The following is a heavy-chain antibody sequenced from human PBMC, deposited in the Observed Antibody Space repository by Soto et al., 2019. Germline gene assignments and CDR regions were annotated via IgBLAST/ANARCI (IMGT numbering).Heavy chain of an antibody. CDR3: AGDSTDGDFVDAFDI. V-gene: IGHV3-66*01. D-gene: IGHD4-17*01. CDR1: GFTVSSNY. CDR2: VYVGGTT. J-gene: IGHJ3*02. Sequence: EVQLVESGGGLVQPGGSLTLSCAASGFTVSSNYVNWVRQAPGKGLEWVSVVYVGGTTYYADSVKGRFTISRDISRNTVYLQMSSLRVEDRAVYYCAGDSTDGDFVDAFDIWGQGTMVIVSS.